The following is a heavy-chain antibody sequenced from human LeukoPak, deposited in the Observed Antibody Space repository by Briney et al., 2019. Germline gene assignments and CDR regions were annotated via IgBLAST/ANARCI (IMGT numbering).Heavy chain of an antibody. D-gene: IGHD3-22*01. V-gene: IGHV1-69*13. J-gene: IGHJ6*02. CDR2: IIPIFGTA. CDR3: ARGTHYYDSSGASGYYYYGMDV. Sequence: SVKVSCKASGGTFSSYAISWVRQAPGQGLEWMGGIIPIFGTANYAQKFQGRVTITADESTSTAYMELSSLRSEDTAVYYCARGTHYYDSSGASGYYYYGMDVWGQGTTVTVSS. CDR1: GGTFSSYA.